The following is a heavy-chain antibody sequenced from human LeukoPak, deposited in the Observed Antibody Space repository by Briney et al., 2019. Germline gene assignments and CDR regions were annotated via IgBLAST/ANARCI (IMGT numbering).Heavy chain of an antibody. Sequence: PGGSLRLSCEASGFTFSSFDINWVRQAPGKGLEWVAIILYDESQKHYADPVKGRFTISRDNSKNTAYLQMYSLIPDDTAVYYCARGVGYWASDVWGRGTLVTVSS. CDR2: ILYDESQK. V-gene: IGHV3-30*03. D-gene: IGHD1-26*01. CDR1: GFTFSSFD. J-gene: IGHJ3*01. CDR3: ARGVGYWASDV.